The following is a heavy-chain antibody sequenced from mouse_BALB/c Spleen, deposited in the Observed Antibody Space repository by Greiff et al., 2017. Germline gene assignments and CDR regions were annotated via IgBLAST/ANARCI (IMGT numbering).Heavy chain of an antibody. D-gene: IGHD4-1*01. V-gene: IGHV5-6*02. CDR3: ARRTGTRDYYAMDY. Sequence: EVMLVESGGDLVKPGGSLKLSCAASGFTFSSYGMSWVRQTPDKRLEWVATISSGGSYTYYPDSVKGRFTISRDNAKNTLYLQMSSLKSEDTAMYYCARRTGTRDYYAMDYWGQGTSVTVSS. CDR2: ISSGGSYT. J-gene: IGHJ4*01. CDR1: GFTFSSYG.